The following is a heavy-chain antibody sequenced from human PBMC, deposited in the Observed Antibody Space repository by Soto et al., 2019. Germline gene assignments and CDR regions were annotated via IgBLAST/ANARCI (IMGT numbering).Heavy chain of an antibody. CDR3: ARSSGYSYGRLFEY. V-gene: IGHV1-2*02. D-gene: IGHD5-18*01. Sequence: ASVKVSCKASGYTFTGYYMHWVRQAPGQGLEWMGWINPNSGGTNYAQKFQGRVTMTRDTSISTAYMELSRLRSDDTAVYYCARSSGYSYGRLFEYWGQGTLVTVSS. J-gene: IGHJ4*02. CDR1: GYTFTGYY. CDR2: INPNSGGT.